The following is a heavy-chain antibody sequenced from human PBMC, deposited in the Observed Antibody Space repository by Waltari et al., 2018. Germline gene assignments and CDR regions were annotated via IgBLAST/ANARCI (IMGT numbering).Heavy chain of an antibody. D-gene: IGHD2-15*01. V-gene: IGHV4-4*02. CDR1: GDSMSSRYW. CDR2: VHFSGKN. Sequence: QLKLQESGPGLVEPSGTLSLTCDVSGDSMSSRYWWSWVRQSPGKGLEWIGQVHFSGKNNNNPSLAGRVTVSLDPSANQFSRRLSSTTAADTAVYYCARDRGRGLYLDSWGQGTLVTVSP. J-gene: IGHJ4*02. CDR3: ARDRGRGLYLDS.